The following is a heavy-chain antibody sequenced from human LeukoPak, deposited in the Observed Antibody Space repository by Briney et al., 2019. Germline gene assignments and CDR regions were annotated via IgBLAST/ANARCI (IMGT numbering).Heavy chain of an antibody. Sequence: QTGGSLRLSCAASGFAFSTFAMSWVRQAPGKGLVWGSSISGSGGSTYYADSVKGRFTISRDSSKNTLYLQMNSLRAEDTAVYYCAKGVGTNKGGYYFDYWGQGTPVTVSS. CDR2: ISGSGGST. CDR1: GFAFSTFA. J-gene: IGHJ4*02. D-gene: IGHD1-26*01. CDR3: AKGVGTNKGGYYFDY. V-gene: IGHV3-23*01.